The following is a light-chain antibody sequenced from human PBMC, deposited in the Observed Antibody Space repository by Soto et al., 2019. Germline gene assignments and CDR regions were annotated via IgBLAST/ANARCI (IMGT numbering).Light chain of an antibody. CDR2: EVI. V-gene: IGLV2-8*01. CDR1: YSDVGASNY. Sequence: QSALTQPPSASGSPGQSVTISCTGTYSDVGASNYVSWYQQHPGKAPKLVIYEVIQRPSGVPDRLSGSRSENTASLTVSRLQAEDEADYYCSSNVVGTNLKIFGGGTKLTVL. CDR3: SSNVVGTNLKI. J-gene: IGLJ2*01.